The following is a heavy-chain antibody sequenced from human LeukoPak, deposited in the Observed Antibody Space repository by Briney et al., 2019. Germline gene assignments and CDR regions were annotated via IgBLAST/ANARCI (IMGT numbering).Heavy chain of an antibody. J-gene: IGHJ4*02. Sequence: PSETLSLTCTVSGGSISSSSYYWGWIRQPPGKGLEWIGSIYYSGSTYYNPSLKSRVTISVDTSKNQFSLKLGSVTAADTAVYYCAREGHYYDSSGLDYWGQGTLVTVSS. CDR1: GGSISSSSYY. D-gene: IGHD3-22*01. V-gene: IGHV4-39*07. CDR2: IYYSGST. CDR3: AREGHYYDSSGLDY.